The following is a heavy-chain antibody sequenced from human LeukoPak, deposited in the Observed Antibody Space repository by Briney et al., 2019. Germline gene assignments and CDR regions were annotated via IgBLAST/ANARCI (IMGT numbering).Heavy chain of an antibody. CDR2: IYYSGSA. CDR1: GGSISSYY. Sequence: SETLSLTCTVSGGSISSYYWSWIRQPPGKGLEWIGYIYYSGSANYNPSLKSRVTISVDTSKNQFSLKLSSVTAADTAVYYCARSPPFGCLVSHCSSTRALFGWFDPWGQGTLVTVSS. V-gene: IGHV4-59*01. J-gene: IGHJ5*02. CDR3: ARSPPFGCLVSHCSSTRALFGWFDP. D-gene: IGHD2-2*01.